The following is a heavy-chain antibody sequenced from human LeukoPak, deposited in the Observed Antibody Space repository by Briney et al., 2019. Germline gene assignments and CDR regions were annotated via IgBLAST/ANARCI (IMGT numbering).Heavy chain of an antibody. Sequence: VGSLRLSCAASGFTFSSYWMSWVRQAPGKGLEWVANIKQDGSEKYYVDSVKGRFTISRDNAKNSLYLQMNSLRAEDTAVYYCARDEWELPLDAFDIWGQGTMVTVSS. J-gene: IGHJ3*02. CDR3: ARDEWELPLDAFDI. CDR1: GFTFSSYW. V-gene: IGHV3-7*01. D-gene: IGHD1-26*01. CDR2: IKQDGSEK.